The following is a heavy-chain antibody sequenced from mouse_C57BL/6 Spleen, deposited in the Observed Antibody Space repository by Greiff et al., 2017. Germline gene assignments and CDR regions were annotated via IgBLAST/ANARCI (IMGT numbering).Heavy chain of an antibody. V-gene: IGHV10-1*01. CDR3: VRQSNYYAMDY. CDR2: IRSKSNNYAT. Sequence: EVNVVESGGGLVQPKGSLKLSCAASGFSFNTYAMNWVRQAPGKGLEWVARIRSKSNNYATYYADSVIDRFTISRDESESMLYLQMNNLNAEDTAMYYCVRQSNYYAMDYWGQGTSVTVSS. J-gene: IGHJ4*01. D-gene: IGHD2-5*01. CDR1: GFSFNTYA.